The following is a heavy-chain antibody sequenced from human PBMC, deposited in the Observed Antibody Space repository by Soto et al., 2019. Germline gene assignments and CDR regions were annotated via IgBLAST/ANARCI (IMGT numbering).Heavy chain of an antibody. V-gene: IGHV3-21*01. CDR2: ISSSSSYI. J-gene: IGHJ6*03. Sequence: GGSLRLSCAASGFTFSSYSMNWVRQAPGKGLEWVSSISSSSSYIYYADSVKGRFTISRDNAKNSLYLQMNSLRAEDTAVYYCARDFSTSWTYYYMDVWGKGTTVTVSS. D-gene: IGHD2-2*01. CDR1: GFTFSSYS. CDR3: ARDFSTSWTYYYMDV.